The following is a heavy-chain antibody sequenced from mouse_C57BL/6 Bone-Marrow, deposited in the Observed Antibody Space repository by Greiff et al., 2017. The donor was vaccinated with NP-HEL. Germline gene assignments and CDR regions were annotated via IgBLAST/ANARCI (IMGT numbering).Heavy chain of an antibody. J-gene: IGHJ4*01. CDR1: GFTFTDYY. Sequence: EVQLQESGPVLVKPGPSVKISCKASGFTFTDYYMHWVKQSHGKSLEWIGLVYPYNGGTSYNQKFKGKATLTVDTSSSTAYMELNSLTSEDSAVYYCASPIYYGNYYAMDYWGQGTSVTVSS. D-gene: IGHD2-1*01. CDR2: VYPYNGGT. CDR3: ASPIYYGNYYAMDY. V-gene: IGHV1-36*01.